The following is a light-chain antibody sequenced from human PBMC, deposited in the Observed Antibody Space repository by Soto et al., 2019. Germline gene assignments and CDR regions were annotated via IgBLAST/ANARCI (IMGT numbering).Light chain of an antibody. CDR3: CSYAGSSTPYV. CDR2: EVS. Sequence: QSALTQPASVSGSPGQSITISCTGTSSDVGSYNLVSWYQQHPGKAPKLMIYEVSKRPSGVSNRFSGSKSGNTASLTISGLQAEDEADHYCCSYAGSSTPYVFGTGTKLTVL. J-gene: IGLJ1*01. V-gene: IGLV2-23*02. CDR1: SSDVGSYNL.